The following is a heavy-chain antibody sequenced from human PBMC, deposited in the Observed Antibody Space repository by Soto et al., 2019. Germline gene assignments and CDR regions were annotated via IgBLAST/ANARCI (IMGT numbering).Heavy chain of an antibody. CDR3: VSNSVAPFTGLGY. CDR2: INPRDGTT. D-gene: IGHD2-2*01. Sequence: GGSLRLSCAASGFTFSSYSMNWVRQAPGQGLEWMGYINPRDGTTKYAQNFQGRVTMTRDTSTRTVYMELSSLRSEDTAVYYCVSNSVAPFTGLGYWGQGTLVTVSS. CDR1: GFTFSSYS. J-gene: IGHJ4*02. V-gene: IGHV1-46*01.